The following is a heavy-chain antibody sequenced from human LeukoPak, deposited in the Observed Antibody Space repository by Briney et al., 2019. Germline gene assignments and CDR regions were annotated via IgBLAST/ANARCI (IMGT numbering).Heavy chain of an antibody. CDR2: TFHSGNT. CDR3: ARMFIEATNRGRVDP. V-gene: IGHV4-31*03. CDR1: GGPFISGGSY. Sequence: PSETLSLTCTVSGGPFISGGSYWTWIRQHPGRGLEYIGYTFHSGNTYYNPSLKSRVSISVDTSKNQFSLQLSSVTAADTAVYYCARMFIEATNRGRVDPWGQGTLVTVSS. J-gene: IGHJ5*02. D-gene: IGHD2-8*01.